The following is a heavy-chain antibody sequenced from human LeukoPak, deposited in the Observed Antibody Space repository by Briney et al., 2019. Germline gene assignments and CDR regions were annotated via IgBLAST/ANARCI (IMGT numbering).Heavy chain of an antibody. J-gene: IGHJ4*02. CDR1: GGTFSSYA. Sequence: GASVKVSCKASGGTFSSYAISWVRQAPGQGLEWMGGIIPIFGTANYAQKFQGRVTITADESTSTAYMELSSLRSEDTAVYYCASSRFLRFLEWLSFDYWGQGSLVTVSS. CDR2: IIPIFGTA. V-gene: IGHV1-69*01. D-gene: IGHD3-3*01. CDR3: ASSRFLRFLEWLSFDY.